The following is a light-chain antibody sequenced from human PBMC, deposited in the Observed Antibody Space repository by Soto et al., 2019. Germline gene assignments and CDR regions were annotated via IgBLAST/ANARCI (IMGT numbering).Light chain of an antibody. V-gene: IGLV2-14*01. J-gene: IGLJ2*01. CDR3: SSYRGSSTLT. CDR2: EVT. CDR1: SNDVGAYDY. Sequence: QSALPQPASVSGSPGQSITIPCTGTSNDVGAYDYVSWYQQHPGKAPKLIIYEVTYRPSGVSNRFSGSQSGNTASLTISGLQAEDEADYYCSSYRGSSTLTFGGGTKVTVL.